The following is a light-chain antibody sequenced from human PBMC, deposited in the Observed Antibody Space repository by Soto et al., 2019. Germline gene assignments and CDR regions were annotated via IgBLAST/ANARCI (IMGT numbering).Light chain of an antibody. Sequence: SYELTQAPSVSVAPGQTARITCGGNIIGSKSVHWYQQRPCQAPVLVVYDDSDRPSGIPERFSGSNSGNTATLTISRVEAGDEADYYCQVWDSTSDHLVFGGGTKLTVL. CDR1: IIGSKS. J-gene: IGLJ3*02. V-gene: IGLV3-21*02. CDR3: QVWDSTSDHLV. CDR2: DDS.